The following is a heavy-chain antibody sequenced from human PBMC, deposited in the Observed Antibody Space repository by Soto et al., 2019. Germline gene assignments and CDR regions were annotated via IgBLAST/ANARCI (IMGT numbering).Heavy chain of an antibody. D-gene: IGHD6-6*01. J-gene: IGHJ3*02. CDR2: IIPIFGTG. CDR3: ARAAQSAFEI. Sequence: GASVKVSCKASGRTFSSYAISWVRQAPGQGLEWMGGIIPIFGTGNYAQKFQGRVTTTADESTSTAYMALSSLRSEDTAVYYCARAAQSAFEIWGQGTMVTVSS. V-gene: IGHV1-69*13. CDR1: GRTFSSYA.